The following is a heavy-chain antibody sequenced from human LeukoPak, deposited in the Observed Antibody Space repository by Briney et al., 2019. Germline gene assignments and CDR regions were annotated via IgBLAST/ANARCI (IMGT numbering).Heavy chain of an antibody. CDR1: GFTFSNYW. CDR2: IKQDGSEK. D-gene: IGHD6-19*01. J-gene: IGHJ4*02. CDR3: ARDRGWYDY. V-gene: IGHV3-7*03. Sequence: GGSLRLSCADSGFTFSNYWMSWVRQAPGKGLEWVANIKQDGSEKYYVDSVKGRFTISRDNAKNSLYLQMNSLRVEDTAVYYCARDRGWYDYWGQGTLVTVSS.